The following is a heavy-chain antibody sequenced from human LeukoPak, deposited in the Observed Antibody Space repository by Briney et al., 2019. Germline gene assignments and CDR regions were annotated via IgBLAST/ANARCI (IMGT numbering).Heavy chain of an antibody. D-gene: IGHD4-17*01. CDR2: IKQDGSEK. CDR3: AREHDYGDYVTEYYFDY. V-gene: IGHV3-7*03. J-gene: IGHJ4*02. Sequence: PGGSPRLSCAASGFTFSSYWMSWVRQAPGKGLEWVANIKQDGSEKYYVDSVKGRFTISRDNAKNSLYLQMNSLRAEDTAVYYCAREHDYGDYVTEYYFDYWGQGTLVTVSS. CDR1: GFTFSSYW.